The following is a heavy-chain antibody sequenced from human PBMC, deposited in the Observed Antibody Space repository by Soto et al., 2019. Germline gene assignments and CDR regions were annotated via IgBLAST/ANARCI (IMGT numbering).Heavy chain of an antibody. CDR1: GVTVSSNY. J-gene: IGHJ6*02. CDR3: ASLNLYSSSWYRPYYYGMDV. V-gene: IGHV3-53*01. CDR2: IYSGGST. D-gene: IGHD6-13*01. Sequence: PGGSLRLSCAASGVTVSSNYRSWVRQAPGKGLEWVSVIYSGGSTYYADSVKGRFTISRDNSKNTLYLQMNSLRAEDTAVYYCASLNLYSSSWYRPYYYGMDVWGQGTTVTVYS.